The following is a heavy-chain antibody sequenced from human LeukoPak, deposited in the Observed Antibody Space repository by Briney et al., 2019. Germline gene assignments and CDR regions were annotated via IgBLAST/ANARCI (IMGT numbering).Heavy chain of an antibody. CDR1: GGTFSSYT. CDR2: IIPILGIA. Sequence: XSCXXSGGTFSSYTISWVRQAPGQGLEWMGRIIPILGIANYAQKFQGKVTITADKSTSTAYMELSSLRSEDTAVYYCARDPMWEGSAYWGQGTLVTVSS. V-gene: IGHV1-69*04. CDR3: ARDPMWEGSAY. D-gene: IGHD1-26*01. J-gene: IGHJ4*02.